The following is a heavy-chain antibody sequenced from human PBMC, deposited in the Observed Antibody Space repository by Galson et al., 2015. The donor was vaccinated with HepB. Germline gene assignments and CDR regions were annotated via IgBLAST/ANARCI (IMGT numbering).Heavy chain of an antibody. CDR1: GFTFSSYA. D-gene: IGHD3-10*01. J-gene: IGHJ4*02. V-gene: IGHV3-23*01. CDR3: AKVLSISMFRGVIQGGCDY. Sequence: SLRLSCAASGFTFSSYAMSWVRQAPGKGLNWVSAISSGGGSTYYADSVKGRSTISRDNSKNTLHLQMNSLRAEDTAVYYCAKVLSISMFRGVIQGGCDYWGQGTPVTVSS. CDR2: ISSGGGST.